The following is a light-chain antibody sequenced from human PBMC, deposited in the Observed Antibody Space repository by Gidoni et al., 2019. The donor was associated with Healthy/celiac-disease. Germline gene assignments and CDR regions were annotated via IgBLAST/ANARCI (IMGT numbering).Light chain of an antibody. CDR3: QQYYSYPWT. V-gene: IGKV1-8*01. J-gene: IGKJ1*01. CDR1: QGISRY. Sequence: AIRMTQSPSSFSASTGDRVTITCRASQGISRYLAWYQQKPGKAPKLLIYAASTLQSGVPSRFSGSGSGTDFTLTISCMQAEDFATYYCQQYYSYPWTFXQXTKVEIK. CDR2: AAS.